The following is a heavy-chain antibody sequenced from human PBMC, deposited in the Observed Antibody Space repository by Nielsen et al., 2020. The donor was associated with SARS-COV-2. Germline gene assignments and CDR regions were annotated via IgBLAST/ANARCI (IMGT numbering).Heavy chain of an antibody. CDR2: ISSYDGNT. Sequence: ASVKVSCKASGYTFSTYAMHWVRQAPGQRLEWMGWISSYDGNTNYAQKLQGRVTMTTDTSTSTAYMELGSLRPDDTAVYYCARSVGYSSSWPKYYYHYMDVWGEGTTVTVSS. CDR3: ARSVGYSSSWPKYYYHYMDV. V-gene: IGHV1-18*01. J-gene: IGHJ6*03. D-gene: IGHD6-13*01. CDR1: GYTFSTYA.